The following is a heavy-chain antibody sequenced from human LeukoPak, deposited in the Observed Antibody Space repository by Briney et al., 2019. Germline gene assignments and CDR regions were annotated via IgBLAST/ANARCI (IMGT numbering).Heavy chain of an antibody. V-gene: IGHV3-33*01. CDR1: GFTFSSYG. J-gene: IGHJ4*02. Sequence: PGGSLRLSCAASGFTFSSYGMHWVRQAPGKGLEWVAVIWYDGSNKFYADSVKGRFTISRDNSKNTLYLQMNSLTAEDTAVYYCAIGFLTGYLYYFDYWGQGTLVTVSS. CDR3: AIGFLTGYLYYFDY. D-gene: IGHD3-9*01. CDR2: IWYDGSNK.